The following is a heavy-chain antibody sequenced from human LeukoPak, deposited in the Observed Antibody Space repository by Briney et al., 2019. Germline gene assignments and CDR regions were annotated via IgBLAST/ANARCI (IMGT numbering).Heavy chain of an antibody. J-gene: IGHJ4*02. Sequence: GGSLRLSCAASGFTLSGSAMHWVRQASGKGREWVGRIRSKANSYATAYAASAKGRFTISRDDSKNTAYLQMNSLKTEDTAVYYCMTWIHSRTGGKWGQGTLVTVSS. D-gene: IGHD5-18*01. V-gene: IGHV3-73*01. CDR3: MTWIHSRTGGK. CDR2: IRSKANSYAT. CDR1: GFTLSGSA.